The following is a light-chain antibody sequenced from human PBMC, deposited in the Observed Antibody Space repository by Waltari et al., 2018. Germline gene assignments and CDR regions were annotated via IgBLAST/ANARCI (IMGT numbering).Light chain of an antibody. CDR2: TNN. CDR3: ATWEDSLNGWV. CDR1: SSNIGGND. J-gene: IGLJ3*02. Sequence: QSVVIQSPSASGTPGQRVTISCSGSSSNIGGNDVYWYQQFPGTAPKLLIHTNNQRPSGVPDRFSGAKSGTSASLFISGLQSEDEADYYCATWEDSLNGWVLGGGTKLTVL. V-gene: IGLV1-44*01.